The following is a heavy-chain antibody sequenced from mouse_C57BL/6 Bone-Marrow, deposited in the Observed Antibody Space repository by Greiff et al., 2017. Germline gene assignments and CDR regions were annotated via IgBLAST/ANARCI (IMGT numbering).Heavy chain of an antibody. Sequence: QVQLQQSGPELVKPGASVKISCKASGYAFSSSWMNWVKQRPGKGLEWIGRIYPGDGDTNYNGKFKGKATLTADKSSSTAYMQLSSLTSEDSAVYFCARGGTTVRWWYFDVWGTGTTVTVSS. J-gene: IGHJ1*03. V-gene: IGHV1-82*01. CDR1: GYAFSSSW. D-gene: IGHD1-1*01. CDR2: IYPGDGDT. CDR3: ARGGTTVRWWYFDV.